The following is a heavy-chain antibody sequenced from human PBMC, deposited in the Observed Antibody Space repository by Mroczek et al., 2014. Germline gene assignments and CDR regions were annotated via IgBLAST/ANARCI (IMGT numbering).Heavy chain of an antibody. CDR1: GGSISSGSYY. D-gene: IGHD3-3*01. Sequence: QVQLQQWGPGLVKPSQTLSLTCTVSGGSISSGSYYWSWIRQPAGKGLEWIGRIYTSGSTNYNPSLKSRVTMSVDTSKNQFSLKLSSVTAADTAVYYCARSYYDFWSGYLGKYYFDYWGQGTLVTVSS. CDR2: IYTSGST. CDR3: ARSYYDFWSGYLGKYYFDY. J-gene: IGHJ4*02. V-gene: IGHV4-61*02.